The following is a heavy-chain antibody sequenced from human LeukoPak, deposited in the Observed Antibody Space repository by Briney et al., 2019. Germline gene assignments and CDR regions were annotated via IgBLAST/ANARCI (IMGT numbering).Heavy chain of an antibody. Sequence: GGSLRLSCAVSGLTVSRNYMSWVRQAPGKGLEWVSAIYSSGSTYYADSVKGRFTISRDNSKNTLYLQMNSLRAEDTAVYYCARGYCGGDCPRDDDAFDIWGQGTTVTVSS. J-gene: IGHJ3*02. CDR1: GLTVSRNY. CDR3: ARGYCGGDCPRDDDAFDI. V-gene: IGHV3-66*01. CDR2: IYSSGST. D-gene: IGHD2-21*02.